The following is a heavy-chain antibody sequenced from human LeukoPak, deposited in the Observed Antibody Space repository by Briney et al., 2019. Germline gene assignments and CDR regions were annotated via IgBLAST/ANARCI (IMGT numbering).Heavy chain of an antibody. V-gene: IGHV4-38-2*02. J-gene: IGHJ5*02. CDR1: GYSISSGYY. Sequence: SETLSLTCTVSGYSISSGYYWGWIRQPPGKGLEWIGSIYHSGSTYYNPSLKSRVTISVDTSKNQFSLKLSSVTAADTAVYYCARGHSGGTPRVPFDPWGQGTLVTVSS. CDR3: ARGHSGGTPRVPFDP. D-gene: IGHD2-15*01. CDR2: IYHSGST.